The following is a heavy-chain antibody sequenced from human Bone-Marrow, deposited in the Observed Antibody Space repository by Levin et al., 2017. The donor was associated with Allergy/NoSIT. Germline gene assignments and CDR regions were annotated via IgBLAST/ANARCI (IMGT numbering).Heavy chain of an antibody. Sequence: GGSLRLSCGVSGFRFSNYGMNWVRQAPGKGLEWVALISNDGSSKYYEDSVKGRFTISRDNSKNTLYLQMDSLRVEDTAVYYCAKGCEYSSKWQGRALDYWGQGTLVTVPS. V-gene: IGHV3-30*18. D-gene: IGHD6-6*01. CDR2: ISNDGSSK. CDR1: GFRFSNYG. J-gene: IGHJ4*02. CDR3: AKGCEYSSKWQGRALDY.